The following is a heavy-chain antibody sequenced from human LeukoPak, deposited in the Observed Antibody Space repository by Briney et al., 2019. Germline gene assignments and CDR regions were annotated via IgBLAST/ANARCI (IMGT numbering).Heavy chain of an antibody. J-gene: IGHJ4*02. CDR2: ISDSGGST. D-gene: IGHD6-13*01. CDR3: AKALEQETVIALDS. Sequence: GGSLRLSCAASGFTFSTYAMSWVRQAPGKGLEWVSAISDSGGSTYYADSVKGRFTISRDNSKNTLYLQMNSLRAEDTSIYFCAKALEQETVIALDSWGQGTLVTVSS. V-gene: IGHV3-23*01. CDR1: GFTFSTYA.